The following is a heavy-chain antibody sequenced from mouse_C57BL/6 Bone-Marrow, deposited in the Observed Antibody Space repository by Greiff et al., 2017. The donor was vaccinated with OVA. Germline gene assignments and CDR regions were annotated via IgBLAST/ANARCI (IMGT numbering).Heavy chain of an antibody. CDR1: GYTFTSYW. CDR3: ASDSSYGYFDY. CDR2: IDPSDSYT. D-gene: IGHD1-1*01. J-gene: IGHJ2*01. V-gene: IGHV1-69*01. Sequence: VQLQQPGAELVMPGASVKLSCKASGYTFTSYWMHWVKQRPGQGLEWIGEIDPSDSYTNYNQKFKGKSTLTVDKSSSTAYMQLSSLTSEDSAVYYCASDSSYGYFDYWGQGTTLTVSS.